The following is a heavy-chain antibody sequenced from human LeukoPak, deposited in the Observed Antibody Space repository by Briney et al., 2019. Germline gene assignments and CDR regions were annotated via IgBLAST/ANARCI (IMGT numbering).Heavy chain of an antibody. Sequence: PSETLSLTCTVSGGSVSSGSYSWSWIRQPPGKGLEWIGYIYYSGSTYYNPSLKSRVTISVDTSKNQFSLKLSSVTAADTAVYYCARVTRSVGNAFDIWGQGTMVTVSS. V-gene: IGHV4-31*03. CDR2: IYYSGST. CDR1: GGSVSSGSYS. CDR3: ARVTRSVGNAFDI. J-gene: IGHJ3*02. D-gene: IGHD4-23*01.